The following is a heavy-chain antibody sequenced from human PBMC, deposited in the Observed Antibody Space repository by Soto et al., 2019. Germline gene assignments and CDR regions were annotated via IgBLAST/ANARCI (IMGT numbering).Heavy chain of an antibody. D-gene: IGHD3-10*01. V-gene: IGHV1-2*02. Sequence: QVQLIQSGPEVKKPGAAVKVSCRTSGYSFTRYSIHWVRQAPGQGLEWMGWLNPNTGDTRLAQKFEGRVALSRDTSMTRVYMHLSGLRSGDTAVFFRSVYFADPQEASFWGPGTLVTVTS. J-gene: IGHJ4*02. CDR2: LNPNTGDT. CDR3: SVYFADPQEASF. CDR1: GYSFTRYS.